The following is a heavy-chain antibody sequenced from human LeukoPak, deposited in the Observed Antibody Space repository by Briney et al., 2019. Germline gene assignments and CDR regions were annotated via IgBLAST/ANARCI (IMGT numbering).Heavy chain of an antibody. J-gene: IGHJ4*02. Sequence: ASVKVSCKASGYTFTGYYMHWVRQAPGQGLEWMGWINPNSGGTNYAQKFQGRVTMTRDTSISTAYMELSRLGSDDTAVYYCARVGGTYYYDSSGFGFDYWGQGTLVTVSS. D-gene: IGHD3-22*01. CDR3: ARVGGTYYYDSSGFGFDY. CDR1: GYTFTGYY. CDR2: INPNSGGT. V-gene: IGHV1-2*02.